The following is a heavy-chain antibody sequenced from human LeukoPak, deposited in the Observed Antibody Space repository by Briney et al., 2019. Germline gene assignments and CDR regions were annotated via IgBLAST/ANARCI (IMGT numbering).Heavy chain of an antibody. D-gene: IGHD2-15*01. CDR1: GFTFSSYA. V-gene: IGHV3-23*01. J-gene: IGHJ4*02. CDR2: ISGSGGGT. Sequence: GGSLRLSCAASGFTFSSYAMSWVRQAPGKGLEWVSAISGSGGGTYYADSVKGRFTISRDNSKNTLYLQMNSLRAEDTAVYYCAKDLEECCSGGSCYAHDYWGQGTLVTVSS. CDR3: AKDLEECCSGGSCYAHDY.